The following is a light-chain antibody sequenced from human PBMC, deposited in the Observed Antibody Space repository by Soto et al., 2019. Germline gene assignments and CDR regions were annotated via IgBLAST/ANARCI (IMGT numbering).Light chain of an antibody. V-gene: IGKV3-20*01. Sequence: EIVLSQSPGTLSLSLGERATLSCRASQSVSSNYLGWYRQKPGQAPRLLIYGASNRATGIPDRFSGSGSGTDLTLTISRLEPEDFAVYYCQQFGSSWTFGQGTKVEIK. CDR2: GAS. J-gene: IGKJ1*01. CDR3: QQFGSSWT. CDR1: QSVSSNY.